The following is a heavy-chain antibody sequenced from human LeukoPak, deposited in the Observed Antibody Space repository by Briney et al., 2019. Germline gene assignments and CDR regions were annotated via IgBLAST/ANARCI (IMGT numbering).Heavy chain of an antibody. Sequence: ASVKVSCKASGYTFTGFYMHWVRQAPGQGLEWMGWINPKSGGTNSAQKLQGRVTMTRDTSITTVYMELSSLRSDDTAVYYCARGRYSGSYYVDYWGQGTLVTVSS. V-gene: IGHV1-2*02. CDR3: ARGRYSGSYYVDY. J-gene: IGHJ4*02. CDR2: INPKSGGT. CDR1: GYTFTGFY. D-gene: IGHD1-26*01.